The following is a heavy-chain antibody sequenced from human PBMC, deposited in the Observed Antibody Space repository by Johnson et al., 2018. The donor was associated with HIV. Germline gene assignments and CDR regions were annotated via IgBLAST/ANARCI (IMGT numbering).Heavy chain of an antibody. CDR1: GFTVSRNY. V-gene: IGHV3-20*04. CDR3: ARGKYCTNGVCYTKGAFDI. D-gene: IGHD2-8*01. J-gene: IGHJ3*02. Sequence: VQLVESGGGLVQPGGSLRLSCAASGFTVSRNYMTWVRQAPGKGLEWVSGINWNGGSTGYADSVKGRFTISRDNAKNSLYLQMNSLRGEDTALYYCARGKYCTNGVCYTKGAFDIWGQGTMVTVSS. CDR2: INWNGGST.